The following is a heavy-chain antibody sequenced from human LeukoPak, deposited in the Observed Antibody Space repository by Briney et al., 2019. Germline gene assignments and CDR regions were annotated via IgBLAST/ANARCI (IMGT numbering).Heavy chain of an antibody. J-gene: IGHJ3*02. D-gene: IGHD6-19*01. CDR1: GGSFSGYY. CDR3: ARGPKSSGWFGRSAFDI. CDR2: INHSGST. V-gene: IGHV4-34*01. Sequence: SETLSLTCAVYGGSFSGYYWSWIRQPPGKGLEWIGEINHSGSTNYNPSLESRVTISVDTSKNQFSLKLSSVTAADTAVYYCARGPKSSGWFGRSAFDIWGQGTMVTVSS.